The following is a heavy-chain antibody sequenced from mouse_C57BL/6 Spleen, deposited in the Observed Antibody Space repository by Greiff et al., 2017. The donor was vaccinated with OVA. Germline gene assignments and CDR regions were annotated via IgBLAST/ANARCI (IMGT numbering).Heavy chain of an antibody. CDR2: IYPSDSET. D-gene: IGHD2-3*01. CDR1: GYTFTSYW. Sequence: QVQLQQPGAELVRPGSSVKLSCKASGYTFTSYWMDWVKQRPGQGLEWIGNIYPSDSETHYNQKFKDKATLTVDKSSSTAYMQLSSLTSEDSAVYYCARERDGYYVRFAYWGQGTLVTVSA. J-gene: IGHJ3*01. CDR3: ARERDGYYVRFAY. V-gene: IGHV1-61*01.